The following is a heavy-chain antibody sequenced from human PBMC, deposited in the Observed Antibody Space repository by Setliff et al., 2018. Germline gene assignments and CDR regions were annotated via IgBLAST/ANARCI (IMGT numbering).Heavy chain of an antibody. CDR1: GYTLTELS. V-gene: IGHV1-24*01. CDR3: ARPDVGGSWTSDAFDI. CDR2: FDPEDGET. Sequence: ASVKVSCKVSGYTLTELSRHWVRQAPGKGLEWMGGFDPEDGETIYAQKFQGRVTMTEDTSTDTAHMELSSLRSEDTAVYYCARPDVGGSWTSDAFDIWGQGTMVTVSS. J-gene: IGHJ3*02.